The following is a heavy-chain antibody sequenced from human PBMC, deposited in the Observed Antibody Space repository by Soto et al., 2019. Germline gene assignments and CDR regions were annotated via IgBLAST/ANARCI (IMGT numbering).Heavy chain of an antibody. V-gene: IGHV1-46*01. CDR3: ARALTEFDF. CDR1: GDTLTNYF. Sequence: QVHLVQSGAEVKKPGASVKVSCKASGDTLTNYFLHWVRQAPGQGLEWVGIIHPKDGRTSYAQRFQGRVTMTRDASTNSVFLELISLRSEDTAMYYCARALTEFDFWGPGTLITVSS. J-gene: IGHJ4*02. CDR2: IHPKDGRT.